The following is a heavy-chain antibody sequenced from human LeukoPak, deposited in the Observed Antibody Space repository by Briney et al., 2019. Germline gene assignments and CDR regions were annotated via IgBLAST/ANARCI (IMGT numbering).Heavy chain of an antibody. V-gene: IGHV3-7*01. CDR3: ARDPGAYGDYFDY. CDR2: IKEDGSEK. D-gene: IGHD4-17*01. J-gene: IGHJ4*02. Sequence: PGGSLRLSCTASGFTFSTYWMTWVRQTPGKGLEWVANIKEDGSEKGYADSVKGRFTISRDNAKNSLYLQMNSLRAEDTAVYDCARDPGAYGDYFDYWGQGTLVTVSS. CDR1: GFTFSTYW.